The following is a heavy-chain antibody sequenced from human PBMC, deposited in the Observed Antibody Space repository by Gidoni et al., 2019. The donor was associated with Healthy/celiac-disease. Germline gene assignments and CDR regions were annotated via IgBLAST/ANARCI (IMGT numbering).Heavy chain of an antibody. V-gene: IGHV3-33*06. CDR3: AKTPPLAYCGGDCYYFDY. CDR1: GFTFSRYV. CDR2: IWYDGSNK. Sequence: QVQLVESGGGVVQPGRSLRLSCAASGFTFSRYVLHWVRQAPGKGLEWVAVIWYDGSNKYYADSVKGRFTISRDNSKNTLYLQMNSLRAEDTAVYYCAKTPPLAYCGGDCYYFDYWGQGTLVTVSS. J-gene: IGHJ4*02. D-gene: IGHD2-21*02.